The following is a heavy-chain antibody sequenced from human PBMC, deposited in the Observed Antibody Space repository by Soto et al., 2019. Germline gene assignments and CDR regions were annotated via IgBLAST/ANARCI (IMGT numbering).Heavy chain of an antibody. Sequence: EVQLLESGGGLVQPGGSLSLSCAASGFTFSSYAMSWVRQAPGKGLEWVSVISSRGGSTYYADSVKGRFTIARDNSKHTLYLQMHSPRAEDTAVYYCAKDLPDPGYYWGQGTLVTVSS. V-gene: IGHV3-23*01. CDR1: GFTFSSYA. J-gene: IGHJ4*02. CDR3: AKDLPDPGYY. CDR2: ISSRGGST. D-gene: IGHD1-1*01.